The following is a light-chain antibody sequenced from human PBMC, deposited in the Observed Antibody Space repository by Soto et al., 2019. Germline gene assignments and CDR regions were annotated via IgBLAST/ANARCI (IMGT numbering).Light chain of an antibody. CDR2: STA. V-gene: IGKV1-39*01. CDR3: RQSYSTPPGT. Sequence: DLQMTQSPSTLSASVGDRVTIICRASPGLSIWLAWYRQKPGRAPKLLIYSTASLQNGVPSGFSSSGAGADYSLTISSLQPEDDATYYCRQSYSTPPGTFGQGTKVDIK. CDR1: PGLSIW. J-gene: IGKJ1*01.